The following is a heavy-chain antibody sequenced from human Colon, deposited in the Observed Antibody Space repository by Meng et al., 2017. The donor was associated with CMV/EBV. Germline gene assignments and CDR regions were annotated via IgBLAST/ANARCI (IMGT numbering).Heavy chain of an antibody. J-gene: IGHJ4*02. CDR3: ARDPFQAHLLDDFLDS. Sequence: GGSLRLSCAASGFTFSNYWMTWVRQAPGKGLEWVASIKQNGRETSYVDSVKGRFTIARDDAKNSLYLQMDSLRPEDTAVYYCARDPFQAHLLDDFLDSWGQGTLVTVSS. CDR1: GFTFSNYW. D-gene: IGHD3-3*01. V-gene: IGHV3-7*01. CDR2: IKQNGRET.